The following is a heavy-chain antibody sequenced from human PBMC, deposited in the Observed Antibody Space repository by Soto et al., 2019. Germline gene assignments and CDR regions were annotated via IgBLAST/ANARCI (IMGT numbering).Heavy chain of an antibody. CDR2: IGGSGGSST. CDR3: AELLGDSVSYPTGY. Sequence: EVQLSESGGGLVQPGGSLRLSCAASACTSSSYAMSWVRQAPGKGLEWVSTIGGSGGSSTYYADSVKSGLTIVGENSKTAYLEQISSRTAEDTALYSCAELLGDSVSYPTGYWGQGTLVTVSS. V-gene: IGHV3-23*01. CDR1: ACTSSSYA. D-gene: IGHD3-16*01. J-gene: IGHJ4*02.